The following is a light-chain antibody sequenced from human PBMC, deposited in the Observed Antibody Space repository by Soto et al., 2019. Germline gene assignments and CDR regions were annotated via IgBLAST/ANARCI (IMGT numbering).Light chain of an antibody. V-gene: IGKV1-5*03. CDR1: QTISSW. CDR3: QQYDTYWT. CDR2: KAS. J-gene: IGKJ1*01. Sequence: DIQMTQSPSTLSGSVGDRVAITCRASQTISSWLAWYQQKPGKAPNLLIYKASSLKSGVPLRFSGSGSGTEFTLTINSLQPDDFATYYCQQYDTYWTFGQGTKWIS.